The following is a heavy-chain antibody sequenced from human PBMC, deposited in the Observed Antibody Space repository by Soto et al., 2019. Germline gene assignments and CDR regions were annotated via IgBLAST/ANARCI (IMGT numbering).Heavy chain of an antibody. J-gene: IGHJ4*02. V-gene: IGHV4-59*06. CDR2: IYYSGSS. D-gene: IGHD6-19*01. Sequence: PSETLSLTCTVSGGSISSYYWSWIRQHPGKGLEWVGYIYYSGSSDYNPSLKSRLTISIDTSENQFSLKLSSVTAADTAVYYCARLVHSGWYAFDYWGQGILVTVSS. CDR1: GGSISSYY. CDR3: ARLVHSGWYAFDY.